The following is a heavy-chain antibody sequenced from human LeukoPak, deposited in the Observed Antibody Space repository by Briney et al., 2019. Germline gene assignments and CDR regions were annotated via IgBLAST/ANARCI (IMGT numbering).Heavy chain of an antibody. V-gene: IGHV1-69*13. J-gene: IGHJ4*02. CDR2: IIPIFGTA. Sequence: SVKVSCKASGGTFSSYAISWVRQAPGQGLEWMGRIIPIFGTANYAQKFQGRVTITADESTSTTYMELSSVMSEDPAVYYGARGGSLLLAYWAQGPLVTVSS. D-gene: IGHD2-15*01. CDR3: ARGGSLLLAY. CDR1: GGTFSSYA.